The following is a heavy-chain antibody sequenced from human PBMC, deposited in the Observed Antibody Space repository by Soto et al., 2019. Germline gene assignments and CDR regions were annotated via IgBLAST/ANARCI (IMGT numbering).Heavy chain of an antibody. CDR1: GFTFTDYA. Sequence: EEPLVESGGDLVQPGGSLRLSCAASGFTFTDYAMNWVRQAPGQGLEWISYISSTGYTKYYADSVKGRFTISRDSATNSVYLQMSSLRDEDTAVYYCARGSSVDYWGQGTLVTVSS. V-gene: IGHV3-48*02. CDR3: ARGSSVDY. CDR2: ISSTGYTK. J-gene: IGHJ4*02.